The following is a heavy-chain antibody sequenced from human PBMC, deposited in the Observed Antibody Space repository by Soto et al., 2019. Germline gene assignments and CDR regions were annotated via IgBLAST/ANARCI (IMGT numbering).Heavy chain of an antibody. V-gene: IGHV3-9*01. CDR2: ITWNSANI. CDR1: GFTFDDYA. CDR3: ARGRPLVQLGYYFDS. Sequence: EVQLVESGGGLVQPGRSLRLSCAASGFTFDDYAIHWVRQAPGKGLEWVSGITWNSANIDYADSVKGRFTISRDNAKNSLYLQMSSLRPEDTAMYFSARGRPLVQLGYYFDSWGQGTLVTVSS. D-gene: IGHD6-13*01. J-gene: IGHJ4*02.